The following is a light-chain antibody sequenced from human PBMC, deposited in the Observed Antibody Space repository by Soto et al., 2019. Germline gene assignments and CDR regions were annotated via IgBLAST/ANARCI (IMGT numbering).Light chain of an antibody. J-gene: IGLJ1*01. V-gene: IGLV2-14*01. CDR1: SSDVGGYNY. Sequence: QSVLTQPASVSGSPGQSVTISCTGTSSDVGGYNYVSWYQQLPGEAPKLIIYGVTDRPSGVSNRFSGSMSGNTASLTLSGLQAEDEGDYYCSSYTATRTYGFGTGTKVTVL. CDR2: GVT. CDR3: SSYTATRTYG.